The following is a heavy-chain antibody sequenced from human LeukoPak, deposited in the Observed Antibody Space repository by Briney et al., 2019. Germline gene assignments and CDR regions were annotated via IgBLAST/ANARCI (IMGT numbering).Heavy chain of an antibody. CDR2: ISSSSSYT. CDR3: VRGGRGGCSSTTCYPDY. D-gene: IGHD2-2*01. J-gene: IGHJ4*02. V-gene: IGHV3-11*06. Sequence: GGSLRLSCAASGFTFSDYYMSWIRQAPGKGLEWVSYISSSSSYTNYADSVKGRFTISRDNAKNSLYLQMNSLRPEDTAVFYCVRGGRGGCSSTTCYPDYWGQGTLVTVTS. CDR1: GFTFSDYY.